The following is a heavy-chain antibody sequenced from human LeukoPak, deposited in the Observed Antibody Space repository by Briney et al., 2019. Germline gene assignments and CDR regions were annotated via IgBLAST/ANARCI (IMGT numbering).Heavy chain of an antibody. D-gene: IGHD4-17*01. CDR1: GFTSSGIA. CDR3: AREGSGDYAWFDL. J-gene: IGHJ5*02. CDR2: IAYSGTST. Sequence: GGSLRLSGAASGFTSSGIAMTWVRQPPGKGRRWVSSIAYSGTSTYYAHSVKGRFTISRDNAKNSLYLQMNSLRAEDTAVYYCAREGSGDYAWFDLWGQGTLVTVSS. V-gene: IGHV3-21*01.